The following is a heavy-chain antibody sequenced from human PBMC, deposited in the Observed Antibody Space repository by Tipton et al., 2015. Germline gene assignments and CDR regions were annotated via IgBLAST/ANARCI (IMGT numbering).Heavy chain of an antibody. D-gene: IGHD5-18*01. V-gene: IGHV5-51*01. CDR3: ARQYTAYDH. CDR2: IFPGDSDT. CDR1: GYTFSDYW. Sequence: VQLVQSGAEVKKPGESLKISCKSSGYTFSDYWIGWVRQMPGKGLEWVGNIFPGDSDTRYSPSFQGQVTISADRSITTAYLQWRSLKASDTALYYCARQYTAYDHWGQGTLVTVSS. J-gene: IGHJ4*02.